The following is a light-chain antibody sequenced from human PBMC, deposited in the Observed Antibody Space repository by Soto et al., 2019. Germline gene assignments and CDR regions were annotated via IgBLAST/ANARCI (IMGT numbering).Light chain of an antibody. CDR2: DAS. CDR3: QHRINCRFP. CDR1: QSVSSY. J-gene: IGKJ2*01. V-gene: IGKV3-11*01. Sequence: DIVLTQSPATLSLSPGERATLSCMASQSVSSYLAWYQQKPGQAPRLLIYDASNRATGIPARFSGSGSGTDFTLAISSLEPEDYTVYYCQHRINCRFPLGPGT.